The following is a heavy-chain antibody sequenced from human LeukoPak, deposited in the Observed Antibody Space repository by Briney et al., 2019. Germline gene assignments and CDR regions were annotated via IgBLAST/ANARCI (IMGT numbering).Heavy chain of an antibody. V-gene: IGHV4-30-2*01. CDR3: ARVMYSYGPVFDY. CDR1: GGSISSGGYY. Sequence: SQTLSLTCTVSGGSISSGGYYWSWIRQPPGKGLEWIGYIYHSGSTYYNPSLKSRVTISVDKSKNQFSLKLSSVTAADTAVYYCARVMYSYGPVFDYWGQGTLVTVSS. D-gene: IGHD5-18*01. CDR2: IYHSGST. J-gene: IGHJ4*02.